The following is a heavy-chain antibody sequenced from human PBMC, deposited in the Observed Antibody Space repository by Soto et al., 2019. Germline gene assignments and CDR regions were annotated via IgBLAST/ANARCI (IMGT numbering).Heavy chain of an antibody. CDR3: AKDGFNSGSYYSHY. V-gene: IGHV3-23*01. D-gene: IGHD3-10*01. CDR2: MSGSGGST. CDR1: GFTFSSYA. Sequence: GGSLRLSCAASGFTFSSYAMSWVRQAPGKGLEWVSAMSGSGGSTYYADSVKGRFTISRDSSKNTLYLQMNSLRAEDTAVYYCAKDGFNSGSYYSHYWGQGTLVTVSS. J-gene: IGHJ4*02.